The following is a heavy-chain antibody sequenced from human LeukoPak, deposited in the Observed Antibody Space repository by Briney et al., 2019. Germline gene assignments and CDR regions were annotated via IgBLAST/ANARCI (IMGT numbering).Heavy chain of an antibody. Sequence: SQTLSLTCTVSGGSISSGGYYWSWIRQPPGKGLEWIGYIYHSGSTNYNPSLKSRVTISVDKSKNQFSLKLSSVTAADTAVYYCASALGATSLPFDYWGQGTLVTVSS. J-gene: IGHJ4*02. CDR3: ASALGATSLPFDY. CDR1: GGSISSGGYY. D-gene: IGHD1-26*01. V-gene: IGHV4-30-2*01. CDR2: IYHSGST.